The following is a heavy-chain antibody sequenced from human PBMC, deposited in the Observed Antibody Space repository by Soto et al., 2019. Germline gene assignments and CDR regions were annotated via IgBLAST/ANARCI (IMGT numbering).Heavy chain of an antibody. Sequence: PSETLSLTCTVSGGSISSYYWSWIRQPPGKGLEWIGYIYYSGSTNYNPSLKSRVTISVDTSKNQFSLKLSSVTAADTAVYYCARLQYSSGWDILGNNWFDPWGQGTLVTVSS. J-gene: IGHJ5*02. D-gene: IGHD6-19*01. V-gene: IGHV4-59*08. CDR2: IYYSGST. CDR1: GGSISSYY. CDR3: ARLQYSSGWDILGNNWFDP.